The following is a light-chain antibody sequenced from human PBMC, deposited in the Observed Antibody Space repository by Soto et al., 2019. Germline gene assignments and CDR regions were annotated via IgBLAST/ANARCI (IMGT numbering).Light chain of an antibody. CDR1: SSDVGGYKY. J-gene: IGLJ1*01. CDR2: DVS. CDR3: SSYTSSATYV. V-gene: IGLV2-14*01. Sequence: QSALTQPASVSGSPGQSITISCTGTSSDVGGYKYVSWYQHHPGKGPKLMLYDVSNRPSGVSNRFSGSKSGNTASLTISGLQADDEADYYCSSYTSSATYVFGTGTKVTVL.